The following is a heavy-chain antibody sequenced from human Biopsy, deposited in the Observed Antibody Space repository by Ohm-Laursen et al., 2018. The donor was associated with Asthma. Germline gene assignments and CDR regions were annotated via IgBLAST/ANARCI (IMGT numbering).Heavy chain of an antibody. D-gene: IGHD2-15*01. Sequence: ASVKVSCKASGYIFTSHAMNWVRQAPGQGLEWMGRINTNTGNPTYAQGFTGRFVFSLDTSVSTAYLQISSLKADDTAVYYCARGLLGMDVWGQGTMVTVSS. CDR2: INTNTGNP. CDR1: GYIFTSHA. V-gene: IGHV7-4-1*02. CDR3: ARGLLGMDV. J-gene: IGHJ6*02.